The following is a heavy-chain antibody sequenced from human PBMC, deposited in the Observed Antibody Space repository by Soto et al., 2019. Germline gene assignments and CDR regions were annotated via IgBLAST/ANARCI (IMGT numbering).Heavy chain of an antibody. D-gene: IGHD3-9*01. Sequence: SETLSLTCTVSGGSMSNYFWSWIRQSPGKGLEWIGYIHSGGSINYNPSLKSRVSISLDTSKNQFSLRLSSVTAADTAVYYCARSHDTFTGYYRYWGQGALVNVSS. CDR2: IHSGGSI. J-gene: IGHJ4*02. CDR3: ARSHDTFTGYYRY. CDR1: GGSMSNYF. V-gene: IGHV4-4*09.